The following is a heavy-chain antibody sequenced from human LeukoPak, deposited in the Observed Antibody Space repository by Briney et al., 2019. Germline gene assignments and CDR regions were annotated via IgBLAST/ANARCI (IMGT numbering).Heavy chain of an antibody. Sequence: GGSLRLSCAASGFSVSSNFMSWVRQAPGKGREWGSVIYSGGITYYADSVKRRFTISRDNYKNTLYLQMNSVRDEDTAVYYCARDSINCSSTSCYRYYYYGMDVWGQGTTVTVSS. CDR2: IYSGGIT. CDR1: GFSVSSNF. V-gene: IGHV3-53*05. J-gene: IGHJ6*02. CDR3: ARDSINCSSTSCYRYYYYGMDV. D-gene: IGHD2-2*02.